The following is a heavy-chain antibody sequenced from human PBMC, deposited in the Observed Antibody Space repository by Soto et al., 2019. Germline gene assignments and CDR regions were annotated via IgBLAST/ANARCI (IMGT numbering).Heavy chain of an antibody. CDR3: AREGSVGMTQMRFFDY. V-gene: IGHV1-46*04. CDR2: INASNGDT. J-gene: IGHJ4*02. D-gene: IGHD2-21*02. Sequence: QVQLVQSGAEVKRPGASVKVSCKASGFTFASYHIHWVRQAPGQGLEWMAIINASNGDTAYAQKWRGRVTLTRDTSTTTVYMELSCLTSEDTALFYCAREGSVGMTQMRFFDYWGRGTLVTVSS. CDR1: GFTFASYH.